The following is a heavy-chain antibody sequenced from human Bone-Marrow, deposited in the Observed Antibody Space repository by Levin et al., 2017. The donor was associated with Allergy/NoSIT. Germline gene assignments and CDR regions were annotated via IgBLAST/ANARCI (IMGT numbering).Heavy chain of an antibody. CDR1: GGSISSGGYS. J-gene: IGHJ4*02. CDR2: IYHSGST. Sequence: ASETLSLTCAVSGGSISSGGYSWSWIRQPPGKGLEWIGYIYHSGSTYYNPSLKSRVTISVDRSKNQFSLKLSSVTAADTAVYYCARNVLLWFGEPTTGRYFDYWGQGTLVTVSS. V-gene: IGHV4-30-2*01. D-gene: IGHD3-10*01. CDR3: ARNVLLWFGEPTTGRYFDY.